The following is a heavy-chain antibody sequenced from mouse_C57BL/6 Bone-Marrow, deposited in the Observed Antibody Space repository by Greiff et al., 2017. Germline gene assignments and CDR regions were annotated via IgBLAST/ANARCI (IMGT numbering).Heavy chain of an antibody. CDR3: SRQVTTVLATKYFDV. Sequence: EVQRVESGGGLVKPGGSLKLSCAASGFTFSSYTMSLVRQTPEKRLQWVAAISGGGGNTYYPDSVTGRFTISRDNDKNILYLQMSSLRSEDTALYYCSRQVTTVLATKYFDVGGTGTTVTVSS. D-gene: IGHD1-1*01. V-gene: IGHV5-9*01. CDR2: ISGGGGNT. CDR1: GFTFSSYT. J-gene: IGHJ1*03.